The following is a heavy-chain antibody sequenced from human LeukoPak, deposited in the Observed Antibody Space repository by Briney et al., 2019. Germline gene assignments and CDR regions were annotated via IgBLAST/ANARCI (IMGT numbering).Heavy chain of an antibody. CDR3: ARGAHDTFDI. D-gene: IGHD3-10*01. CDR2: SRNKANSYTT. Sequence: GGSLRLSCAASGFTFSDHYIDWARQAPGKGLEGVGRSRNKANSYTTEYAASVKGRFTVSRDDSKNSLYLQMNSLKTEDTAIYYCARGAHDTFDIWGQGTMVTVSS. J-gene: IGHJ3*02. V-gene: IGHV3-72*01. CDR1: GFTFSDHY.